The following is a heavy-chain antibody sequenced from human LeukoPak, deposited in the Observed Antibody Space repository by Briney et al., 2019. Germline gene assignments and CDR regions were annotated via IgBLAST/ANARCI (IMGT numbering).Heavy chain of an antibody. CDR1: GYTFTGYY. Sequence: ASVKVSCKASGYTFTGYYMHWVRQAPGQGLEWMGWINPNSGGTNYAQKFQGRVTVTRDTSISTAYMELSRLRSDDTAMYYCARDGLPAIGYCSSTSCYANNWFDPWGQGTLVTVSS. CDR3: ARDGLPAIGYCSSTSCYANNWFDP. CDR2: INPNSGGT. J-gene: IGHJ5*02. V-gene: IGHV1-2*02. D-gene: IGHD2-2*01.